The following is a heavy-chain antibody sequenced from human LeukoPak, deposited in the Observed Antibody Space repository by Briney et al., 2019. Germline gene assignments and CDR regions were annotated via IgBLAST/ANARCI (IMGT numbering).Heavy chain of an antibody. CDR1: GYTFTGYY. D-gene: IGHD1-14*01. CDR3: ARGNRSGGYFDY. CDR2: INPNGGGT. Sequence: ASVKVSCKASGYTFTGYYMHWVRQAPGQGLEWMGWINPNGGGTIYAQKFQGRVTMTRDTSISTAYMELSRLRSDDTAVYYCARGNRSGGYFDYWGQGTLVTVSS. J-gene: IGHJ4*02. V-gene: IGHV1-2*02.